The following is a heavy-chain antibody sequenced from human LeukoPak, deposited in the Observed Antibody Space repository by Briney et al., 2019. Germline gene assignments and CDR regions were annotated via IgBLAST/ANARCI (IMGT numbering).Heavy chain of an antibody. V-gene: IGHV3-7*01. Sequence: GSLRLSCAASGFTFSSYWTSWVRQAPGKGLEWVANIRQDGSVQNYVDSVKGRFTISRDNPKNSVYLQMSSLRAEDTAVYYCHVTTRSRGFDYWGQGTLVTVSS. CDR1: GFTFSSYW. CDR3: HVTTRSRGFDY. J-gene: IGHJ4*02. D-gene: IGHD1/OR15-1a*01. CDR2: IRQDGSVQ.